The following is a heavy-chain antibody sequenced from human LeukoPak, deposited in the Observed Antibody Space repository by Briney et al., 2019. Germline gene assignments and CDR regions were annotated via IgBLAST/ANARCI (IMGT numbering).Heavy chain of an antibody. J-gene: IGHJ4*02. V-gene: IGHV4-34*01. CDR2: INHSGST. Sequence: PSETLSLTCAVYGGSFSGYYWSWIRQPPGKGLEWIGEINHSGSTNYNPSLKSRFTISVDTSKNQFSLKLSSVTAADTAVYYCARAHYGSGSDFDYWGQGTLVTVSS. CDR3: ARAHYGSGSDFDY. CDR1: GGSFSGYY. D-gene: IGHD3-10*01.